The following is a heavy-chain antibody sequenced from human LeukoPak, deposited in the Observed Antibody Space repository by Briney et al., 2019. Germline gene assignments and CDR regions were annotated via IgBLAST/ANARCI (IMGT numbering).Heavy chain of an antibody. CDR2: ISYDGSNE. Sequence: PGGSLRLSCAASGFTFSSYWMHWVRQAPGKGLEWVALISYDGSNEYYADSVKGRFTISRDNSKNTLYLQMNSLRAEDTAVYYCARELGRVGAFDIWGQGTMVTVSS. D-gene: IGHD1-26*01. CDR1: GFTFSSYW. CDR3: ARELGRVGAFDI. J-gene: IGHJ3*02. V-gene: IGHV3-30-3*01.